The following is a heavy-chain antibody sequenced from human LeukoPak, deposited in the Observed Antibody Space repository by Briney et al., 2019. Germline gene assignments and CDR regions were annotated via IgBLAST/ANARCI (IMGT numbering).Heavy chain of an antibody. V-gene: IGHV4-38-2*01. Sequence: SETLSLTCAVSGYSISSGYYWGWFRQPPGKGLKWIGTIYRSGSTYSNPSLKSRLTISVDTSKNQFSLKLNSLTAADTAVYYCARQGGSSSPYYYYYMDVWGKGTTVTVPS. CDR2: IYRSGST. D-gene: IGHD6-13*01. CDR3: ARQGGSSSPYYYYYMDV. CDR1: GYSISSGYY. J-gene: IGHJ6*03.